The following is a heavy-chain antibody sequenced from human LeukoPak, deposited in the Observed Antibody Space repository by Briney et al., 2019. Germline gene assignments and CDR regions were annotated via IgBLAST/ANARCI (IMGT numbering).Heavy chain of an antibody. V-gene: IGHV3-23*01. CDR3: AKGGWLDD. D-gene: IGHD6-19*01. CDR2: ITGRSDKT. CDR1: GFNFNKYD. Sequence: GGSLRLSCAASGFNFNKYDMTWARQAPGKGLEWVSTITGRSDKTYYADSVKGRFVTSRDNSKDTLYLQMNSLRAEDTALYYCAKGGWLDDLGQGALVTVSS. J-gene: IGHJ4*02.